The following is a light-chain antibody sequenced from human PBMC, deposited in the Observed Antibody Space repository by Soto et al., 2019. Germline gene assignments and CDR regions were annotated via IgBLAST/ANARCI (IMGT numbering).Light chain of an antibody. CDR2: DSS. CDR3: QQFGEWPS. V-gene: IGKV3-15*01. Sequence: EIRMTQSPAILAVSPGESATLSSRASQSVSSHVVWYQQKPGQAPRLLISDSSTRATGIPARFSGSGSGTEFTLTISSLQPDDSAIYYCQQFGEWPSFGLGTKVDIK. CDR1: QSVSSH. J-gene: IGKJ1*01.